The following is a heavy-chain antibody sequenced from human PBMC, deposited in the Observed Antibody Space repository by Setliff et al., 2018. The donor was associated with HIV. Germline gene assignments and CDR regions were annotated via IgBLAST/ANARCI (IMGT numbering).Heavy chain of an antibody. Sequence: PSETLSLTCTVSGGSISSSSYYWGWIRQPPGKGLQWIGSIYYRGSTYYNPSFKSRVTISVDTSKNQFSLKLRSVTAADTALYYCARGRYRSRWYASDHYYIDVWGKGTTVTVSS. CDR3: ARGRYRSRWYASDHYYIDV. CDR1: GGSISSSSYY. CDR2: IYYRGST. J-gene: IGHJ6*03. V-gene: IGHV4-39*01. D-gene: IGHD6-13*01.